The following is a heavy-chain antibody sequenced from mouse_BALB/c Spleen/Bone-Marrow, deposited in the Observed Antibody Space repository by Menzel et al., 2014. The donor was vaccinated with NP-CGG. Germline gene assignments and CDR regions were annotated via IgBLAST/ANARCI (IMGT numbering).Heavy chain of an antibody. D-gene: IGHD2-4*01. CDR3: ARERDYDYAYAMDY. V-gene: IGHV14-3*02. J-gene: IGHJ4*01. Sequence: EVQLQQSGAELVKPGASVKLSCTASGFNIKDTYMHWVKQRPEQGLEWIGRIDPANGNTKYDPKFQGKATITADTSSNTAYLQLSSLTSEDTAVYYCARERDYDYAYAMDYWGQGTSVTVS. CDR2: IDPANGNT. CDR1: GFNIKDTY.